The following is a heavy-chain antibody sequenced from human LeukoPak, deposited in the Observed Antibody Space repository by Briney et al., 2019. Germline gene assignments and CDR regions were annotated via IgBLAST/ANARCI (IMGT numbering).Heavy chain of an antibody. Sequence: QAGGSLRLSCAASGITVSDNYMSWVRQTPGKGLEWVSTLYPAGDTYFADSVRGRFTISRDISKNTAYLQMGSLRAEDTAVYFCARVHFPYGDFDYWGQGALVTVSS. J-gene: IGHJ4*02. V-gene: IGHV3-53*01. D-gene: IGHD4-17*01. CDR2: LYPAGDT. CDR1: GITVSDNY. CDR3: ARVHFPYGDFDY.